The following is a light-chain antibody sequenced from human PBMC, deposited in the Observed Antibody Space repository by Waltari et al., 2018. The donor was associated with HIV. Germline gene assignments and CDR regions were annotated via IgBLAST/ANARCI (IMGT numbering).Light chain of an antibody. CDR2: GNS. Sequence: QSVLTQPPSVSGAPGQRVTISCTGSSPHIGAGYDVHWYQQLPGTAPKLLIYGNSNRPSGVPDRFSGSKSGTSASLAITGLQAEDEADYYCQSYDSSLSGSGVFGGGTKLTVL. CDR1: SPHIGAGYD. J-gene: IGLJ3*02. CDR3: QSYDSSLSGSGV. V-gene: IGLV1-40*01.